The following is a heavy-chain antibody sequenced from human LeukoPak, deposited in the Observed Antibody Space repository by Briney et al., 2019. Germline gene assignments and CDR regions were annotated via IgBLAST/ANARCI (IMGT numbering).Heavy chain of an antibody. Sequence: AGGSLRLSCAASGLIFHNYALVWIRRAPGKGPEWVSAILGGGGTFYADAVKGRFTISRDNSKNTLYLLMNSLRAEDTATYYCGQDPNGNYIGAFDFWGRGTMVTVSS. CDR2: ILGGGGT. J-gene: IGHJ3*01. CDR1: GLIFHNYA. D-gene: IGHD4-17*01. CDR3: GQDPNGNYIGAFDF. V-gene: IGHV3-23*01.